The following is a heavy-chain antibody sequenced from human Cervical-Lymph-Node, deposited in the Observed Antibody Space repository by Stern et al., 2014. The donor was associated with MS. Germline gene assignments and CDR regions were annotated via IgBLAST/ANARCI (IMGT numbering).Heavy chain of an antibody. Sequence: QVQLGQSGAVVKKPGASVKVSCKASGYTFTDFYIHWVRQAPGQGPEWMGRINPSSRDTKFAQKFQGRVSLTRDTSINTAYMELTRLRSDDTAIYYCATPYSSGWSPDHWGQGTAVTVSS. CDR3: ATPYSSGWSPDH. V-gene: IGHV1-2*06. CDR2: INPSSRDT. J-gene: IGHJ5*02. D-gene: IGHD6-19*01. CDR1: GYTFTDFY.